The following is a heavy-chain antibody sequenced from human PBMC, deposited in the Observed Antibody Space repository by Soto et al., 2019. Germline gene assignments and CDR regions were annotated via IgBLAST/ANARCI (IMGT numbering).Heavy chain of an antibody. D-gene: IGHD3-10*01. V-gene: IGHV4-39*01. CDR2: SSYNGGT. CDR3: ARHRIEVVWRGFDF. Sequence: SETLSLTCTVSTDSSSFTNSYWGWIRQPPGKGLQWIVSSSYNGGTFYNPSLKGRVVISFDTSKKQYYLQVTSVTAEDTAVYFCARHRIEVVWRGFDFWGQGSPVTVSS. J-gene: IGHJ4*02. CDR1: TDSSSFTNSY.